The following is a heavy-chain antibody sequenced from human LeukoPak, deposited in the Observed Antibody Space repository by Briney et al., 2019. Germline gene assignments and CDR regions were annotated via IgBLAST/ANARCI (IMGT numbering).Heavy chain of an antibody. CDR3: ARGDSGSYYFDY. CDR2: IKPDGSEE. Sequence: GGSLRLSCAASGFSFSSYWMTWVRQAPGKGLEWVANIKPDGSEEYYVDSVKGRFTISRDNAKNSLYLQMNSLRAEDTAVCYCARGDSGSYYFDYWGQGTLVTVSS. J-gene: IGHJ4*02. D-gene: IGHD1-26*01. V-gene: IGHV3-7*01. CDR1: GFSFSSYW.